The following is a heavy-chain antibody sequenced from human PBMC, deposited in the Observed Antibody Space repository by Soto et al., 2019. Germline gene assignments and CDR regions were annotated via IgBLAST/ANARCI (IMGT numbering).Heavy chain of an antibody. CDR2: ISFDGNIK. V-gene: IGHV3-30-3*01. J-gene: IGHJ6*02. CDR3: ARAPRRYCTSLSCLGLYGLDV. CDR1: GFTFSDYA. Sequence: QVQLVESGGGVVQPGRSLRLSCAASGFTFSDYAMHWVGHVPGQGLEWVAVISFDGNIKYDADSVKGRFTISRDNSKNTLFLQMDSLKGEDTAVYSCARAPRRYCTSLSCLGLYGLDVWGQGTAVTVSS. D-gene: IGHD2-8*01.